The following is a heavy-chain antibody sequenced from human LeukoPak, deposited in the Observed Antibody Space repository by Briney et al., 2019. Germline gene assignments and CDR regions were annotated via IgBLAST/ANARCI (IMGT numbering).Heavy chain of an antibody. CDR1: RGSITSRSYY. D-gene: IGHD6-13*01. Sequence: SQTLSLTCTVSRGSITSRSYYWAWIRQPPGNGLEWIGSIYDSGTTYYHPSLESRVTISVDTSKNQCSLSLRSVTAADTALYYCARRIAAAVYYFDYWGQGTRVTVSS. V-gene: IGHV4-39*01. CDR2: IYDSGTT. CDR3: ARRIAAAVYYFDY. J-gene: IGHJ4*02.